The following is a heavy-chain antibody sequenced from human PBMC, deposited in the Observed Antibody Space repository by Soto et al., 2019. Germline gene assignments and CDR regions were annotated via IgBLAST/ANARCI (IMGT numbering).Heavy chain of an antibody. Sequence: QVQLVQSGAEVRKPGASVTVPCRSSGASFNDYYIHWVRQAPGQGFEWMGWINPNGGVTKYAQKFQGWVSMTRDTSIRTVYMQLSRLRSDDTAVYYCARESGGATATLDYYYFYMDVWGTGTTVTVSS. CDR3: ARESGGATATLDYYYFYMDV. CDR2: INPNGGVT. J-gene: IGHJ6*03. D-gene: IGHD5-12*01. V-gene: IGHV1-2*04. CDR1: GASFNDYY.